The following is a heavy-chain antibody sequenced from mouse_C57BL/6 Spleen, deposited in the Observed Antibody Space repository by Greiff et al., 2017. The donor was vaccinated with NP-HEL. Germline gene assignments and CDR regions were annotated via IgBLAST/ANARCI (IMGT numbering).Heavy chain of an antibody. V-gene: IGHV14-4*01. CDR3: TTPYYYGSSPWFAY. Sequence: EVKLMESGAELVRPGASVKLSCTASGFNIKDDYMHWVKQRPEQGLAWIGWIDPENGDTEYASKFQGKATITADTSSNTAYLQLSSLTSEDTAVYYCTTPYYYGSSPWFAYWGQGTLVTVSA. CDR2: IDPENGDT. D-gene: IGHD1-1*01. J-gene: IGHJ3*01. CDR1: GFNIKDDY.